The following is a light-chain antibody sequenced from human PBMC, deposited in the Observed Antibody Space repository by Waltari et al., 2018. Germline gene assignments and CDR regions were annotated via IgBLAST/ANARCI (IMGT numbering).Light chain of an antibody. V-gene: IGKV3-20*01. J-gene: IGKJ4*01. CDR2: RAS. CDR3: LQYNSYPLT. Sequence: EIVLTQSPGTASLSPGDRVTLSCRASQSVGSSSLAWYQQKPGQAPRLVIYRASRRATGIPDRFSGSGSGTEFTLTISSLQPEDFATYYCLQYNSYPLTFGGGTKVGIK. CDR1: QSVGSSS.